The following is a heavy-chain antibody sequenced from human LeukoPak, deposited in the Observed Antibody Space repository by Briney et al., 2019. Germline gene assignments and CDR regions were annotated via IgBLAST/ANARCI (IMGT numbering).Heavy chain of an antibody. Sequence: GGSLSLSCSASGFTFSTYAMIWVRQAPGKGLEWVSSINGSGNQIYYAVSVRGRFTISTAKAKSTLFLQMLSLTDPASALYSCGKHSSWRCSEEGLDSWGQGRLVSVSS. CDR3: GKHSSWRCSEEGLDS. V-gene: IGHV3-23*01. D-gene: IGHD6-19*01. CDR2: INGSGNQI. J-gene: IGHJ4*02. CDR1: GFTFSTYA.